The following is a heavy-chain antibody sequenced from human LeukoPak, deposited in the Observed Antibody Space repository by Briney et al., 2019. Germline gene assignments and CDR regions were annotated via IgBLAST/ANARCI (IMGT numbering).Heavy chain of an antibody. CDR3: ARDRGYSGYDYRFDY. Sequence: GGSLRLSCAASGFTFSSYSMNWVRQAPGKGLEWVSSISSSSSYIYYADSVKGRFTISRDNAKNSLYLQMNSLRAEDTAVYYCARDRGYSGYDYRFDYWGQGTLVTVSS. J-gene: IGHJ4*02. CDR2: ISSSSSYI. V-gene: IGHV3-21*01. D-gene: IGHD5-12*01. CDR1: GFTFSSYS.